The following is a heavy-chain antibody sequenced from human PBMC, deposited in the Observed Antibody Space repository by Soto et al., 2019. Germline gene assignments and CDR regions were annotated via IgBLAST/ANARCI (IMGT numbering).Heavy chain of an antibody. D-gene: IGHD3-9*01. CDR2: INHSGST. V-gene: IGHV4-34*01. CDR1: GGSFIGYY. J-gene: IGHJ6*02. CDR3: ASGHSRAFDWLFWNYYYGMDV. Sequence: PSETLSLTCAVYGGSFIGYYWSWIRQPPGKGLEWIGEINHSGSTNYNPSLKSRVTISVDTSKNQFSLKLSSVTAADTAVYYCASGHSRAFDWLFWNYYYGMDVWGQGTTVTVSS.